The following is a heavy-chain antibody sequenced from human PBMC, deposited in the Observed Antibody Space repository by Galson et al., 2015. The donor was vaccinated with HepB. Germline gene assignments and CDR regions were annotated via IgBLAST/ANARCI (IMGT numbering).Heavy chain of an antibody. CDR2: IIPIFGSG. Sequence: SLKVSCKASGGTFSRHTISWLRQAPGQGLEWMGGIIPIFGSGNDAQKFRGRVTITADESKSTTYMELSSLRSEDTAVYYCARQYDTSGYYPYWGQGTLVTVSS. J-gene: IGHJ4*02. D-gene: IGHD3-22*01. CDR1: GGTFSRHT. CDR3: ARQYDTSGYYPY. V-gene: IGHV1-69*13.